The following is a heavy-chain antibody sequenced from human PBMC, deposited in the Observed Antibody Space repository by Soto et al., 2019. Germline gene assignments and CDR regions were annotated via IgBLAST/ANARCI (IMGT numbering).Heavy chain of an antibody. CDR1: GFTFSSYT. J-gene: IGHJ6*02. Sequence: EVQLVESGGGLVQPGGSLRLSCAASGFTFSSYTMNWVRQAPGKGLEWVSYITSSSSTIYYADSVKGRFTISRDNAKNSLHLQMNSLRDEDTAVYYWARTLAAAAYYYYYGMDVWGQGTRVTVSS. V-gene: IGHV3-48*02. CDR3: ARTLAAAAYYYYYGMDV. D-gene: IGHD6-13*01. CDR2: ITSSSSTI.